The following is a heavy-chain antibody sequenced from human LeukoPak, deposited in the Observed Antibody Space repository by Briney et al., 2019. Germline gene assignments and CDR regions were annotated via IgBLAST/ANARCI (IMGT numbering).Heavy chain of an antibody. CDR3: AKATGLTGYSYLGY. D-gene: IGHD3-9*01. CDR2: ISSSSSYI. J-gene: IGHJ4*02. V-gene: IGHV3-21*01. CDR1: GFTFSSYG. Sequence: GGSLRLSCAASGFTFSSYGMHWVRQAPGKGLEWVSSISSSSSYIYYADSVKGRFTISRDNAKNSLYLQMNSLRAEDTAVYYCAKATGLTGYSYLGYWGQGTLVTVSS.